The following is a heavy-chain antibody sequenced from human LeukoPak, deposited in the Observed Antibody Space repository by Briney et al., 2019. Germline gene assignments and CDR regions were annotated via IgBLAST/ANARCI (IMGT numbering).Heavy chain of an antibody. D-gene: IGHD2-15*01. V-gene: IGHV1-2*02. Sequence: AAVKVSCKASGYTFTGYYMHWVRQAPGQGLEWMGWINPNSGGTNYAQKFQGRVTMTRDPSISTAYMELSRLRSDDTAVYYCARVTLYCSGGSCYWEGHDAFDIWGQGTMVTVSS. CDR2: INPNSGGT. CDR3: ARVTLYCSGGSCYWEGHDAFDI. CDR1: GYTFTGYY. J-gene: IGHJ3*02.